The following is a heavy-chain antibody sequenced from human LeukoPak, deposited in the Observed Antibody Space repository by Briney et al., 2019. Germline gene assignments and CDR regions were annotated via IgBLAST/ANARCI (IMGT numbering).Heavy chain of an antibody. CDR1: GVTFSSNW. Sequence: GGSLRLSCAASGVTFSSNWMHWVRQAPGKGLVWVSRINSDGSRTSYADSVMGRFTISRDNAKNTVYLQMNSLRAEDTAVYYCARDGYSYGFDYWGQGTLVTVSS. J-gene: IGHJ4*02. V-gene: IGHV3-74*01. D-gene: IGHD5-18*01. CDR2: INSDGSRT. CDR3: ARDGYSYGFDY.